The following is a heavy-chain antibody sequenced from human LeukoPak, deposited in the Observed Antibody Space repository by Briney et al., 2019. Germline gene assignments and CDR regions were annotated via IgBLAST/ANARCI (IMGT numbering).Heavy chain of an antibody. D-gene: IGHD3-22*01. V-gene: IGHV4-39*01. CDR3: ARTKYYFDSSDYFFFDP. CDR1: YGSVSRSSHY. CDR2: IDSRRNI. J-gene: IGHJ5*02. Sequence: SDTLFLTCTGSYGSVSRSSHYLAWIRRPPGKGLEWIGSIDSRRNIHSNPSLDSRATISVDTSKNQFSLKLSSVIAADTAVYYCARTKYYFDSSDYFFFDPWGQGILVTVSS.